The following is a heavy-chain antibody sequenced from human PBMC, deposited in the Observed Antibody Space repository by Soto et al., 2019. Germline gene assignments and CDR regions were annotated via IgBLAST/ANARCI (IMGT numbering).Heavy chain of an antibody. Sequence: PSQTLSLTCAISGDSVSSNSAAWNWIRQSPSRGLEWLGRTYYRSKWYNDYAVSVKSRITINPDTSKNQFSLQLNSVTPEDTAVYCCECGGPSGFGDYYSDMDVWGTGTTVTVSS. V-gene: IGHV6-1*01. CDR1: GDSVSSNSAA. J-gene: IGHJ6*03. CDR2: TYYRSKWYN. CDR3: ECGGPSGFGDYYSDMDV. D-gene: IGHD2-21*01.